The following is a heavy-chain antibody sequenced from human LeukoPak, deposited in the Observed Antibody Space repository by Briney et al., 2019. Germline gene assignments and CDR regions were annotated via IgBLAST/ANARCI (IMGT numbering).Heavy chain of an antibody. V-gene: IGHV5-51*01. Sequence: SXTXXXIGXGRXVPGXGLEGMGIIYPGDSDTRYSPSFQGQVTISADKSISTAYLQWSSLKASDTAMYYCANGLKPYYFDYWGQGTLVTVSS. D-gene: IGHD3-16*01. CDR1: SXTXXX. CDR2: IYPGDSDT. CDR3: ANGLKPYYFDY. J-gene: IGHJ4*02.